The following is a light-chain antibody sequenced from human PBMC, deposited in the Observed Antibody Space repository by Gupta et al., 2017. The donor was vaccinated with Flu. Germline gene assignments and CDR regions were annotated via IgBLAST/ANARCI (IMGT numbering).Light chain of an antibody. J-gene: IGLJ3*02. Sequence: QSALTQPASVSGSPGQSITISCPGTSSDVGDYDYVSWYQHLPGKAPKLIIFQVTNRPSGVSNRFSGSKSGNTASLTISGLQAEDEADYFCSSYANSVWLFGGGTKLTVL. CDR1: SSDVGDYDY. CDR3: SSYANSVWL. CDR2: QVT. V-gene: IGLV2-14*01.